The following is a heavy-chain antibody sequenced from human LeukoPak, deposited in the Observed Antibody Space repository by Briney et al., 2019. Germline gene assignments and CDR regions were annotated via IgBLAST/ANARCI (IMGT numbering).Heavy chain of an antibody. V-gene: IGHV4-59*01. CDR1: GGSISSYY. D-gene: IGHD3/OR15-3a*01. CDR2: IYYSGST. Sequence: SETLSLTCTVSGGSISSYYWSWIRQPPGKGLEWIGYIYYSGSTNYNPSLKSRVTISVDTSKKQFSLELSSVTAADTAVYYCARGGFLDSYTGFDYWGQGTLVTVSS. J-gene: IGHJ4*02. CDR3: ARGGFLDSYTGFDY.